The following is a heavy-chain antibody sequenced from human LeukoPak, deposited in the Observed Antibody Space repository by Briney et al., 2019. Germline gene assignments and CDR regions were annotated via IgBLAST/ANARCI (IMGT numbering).Heavy chain of an antibody. Sequence: GASVKVSCKASGYTFTGYYMHWVRQAPGQGLEWMGWINPNSGGTNYAQKFQGRVTMPRDTSISTAYMELSRLRSDDTAVYYCATGTNYDSSGYYFWGQGTLVTVSS. D-gene: IGHD3-22*01. CDR1: GYTFTGYY. CDR3: ATGTNYDSSGYYF. CDR2: INPNSGGT. V-gene: IGHV1-2*02. J-gene: IGHJ4*02.